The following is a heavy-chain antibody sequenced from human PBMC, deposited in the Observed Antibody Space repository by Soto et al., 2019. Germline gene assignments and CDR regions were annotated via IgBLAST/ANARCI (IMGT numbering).Heavy chain of an antibody. CDR2: ISSSSYI. CDR1: GFTFSSYS. V-gene: IGHV3-21*01. D-gene: IGHD3-10*01. Sequence: GGSLRLSCAASGFTFSSYSMNWVRQAPGKGLEWVSSISSSSYIYYADSVKGRFTISRDNAKNSLYLQMNSLRAEDTAVYYCVSSSMVRGVSVWGKGTTVTVSS. CDR3: VSSSMVRGVSV. J-gene: IGHJ6*04.